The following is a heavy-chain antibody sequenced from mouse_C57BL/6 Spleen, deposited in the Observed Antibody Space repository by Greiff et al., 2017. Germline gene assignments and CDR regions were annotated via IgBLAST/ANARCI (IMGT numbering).Heavy chain of an antibody. Sequence: QVHVKQPGTELVKPGASVKLSCKASGYTFTSYWMHWVKQRPGQGLEWIGNINPSNGGTNYNEKFKSKATLTVDKSSSTAYMQLSSLTSEDSAVYYCARSPYDYDAWFAYWGQGTLVTVSA. D-gene: IGHD2-4*01. J-gene: IGHJ3*01. CDR3: ARSPYDYDAWFAY. CDR1: GYTFTSYW. CDR2: INPSNGGT. V-gene: IGHV1-53*01.